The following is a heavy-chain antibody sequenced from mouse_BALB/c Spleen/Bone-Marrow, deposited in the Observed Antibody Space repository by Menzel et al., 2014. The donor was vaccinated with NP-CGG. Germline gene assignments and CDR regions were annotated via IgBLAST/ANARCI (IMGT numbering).Heavy chain of an antibody. J-gene: IGHJ2*01. V-gene: IGHV14-3*02. CDR1: GFNIKDTY. CDR3: ASYVYGYYFDY. Sequence: VQLQQPGAELVKPGASVKLSCTASGFNIKDTYMHWVKQRPEQGLEWIGRIDPANGNTKYDPKFQGEATITADTSSNTAYLQLSSLTSEDAAVYYCASYVYGYYFDYWGQGTTLTVSS. CDR2: IDPANGNT. D-gene: IGHD2-2*01.